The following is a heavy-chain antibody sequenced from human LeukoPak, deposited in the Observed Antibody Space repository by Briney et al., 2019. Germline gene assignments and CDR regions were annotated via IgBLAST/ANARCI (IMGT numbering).Heavy chain of an antibody. CDR3: ARDSGSGISNTNWFDP. D-gene: IGHD3-10*01. CDR1: GYTFTGYY. CDR2: INPSDHTT. V-gene: IGHV1-46*01. J-gene: IGHJ5*02. Sequence: ASVKVSCKASGYTFTGYYIHWVRQAPGQGLEWLGVINPSDHTTSYSQRFQGRVTMTRDTSTSTVYMDLSSLRSEDTAVYFCARDSGSGISNTNWFDPWGQGTLVTVSS.